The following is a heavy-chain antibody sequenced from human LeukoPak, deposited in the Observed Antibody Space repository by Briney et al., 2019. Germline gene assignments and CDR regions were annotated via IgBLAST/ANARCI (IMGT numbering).Heavy chain of an antibody. J-gene: IGHJ4*02. V-gene: IGHV3-74*03. CDR3: LGTQRIDY. CDR2: IKSDGTGI. CDR1: GFTFSDYW. Sequence: PGGSLRLSCAASGFTFSDYWKYWLRQAPGKGLVWVSRIKSDGTGILYADFVEGRFTTSRDNAKNALYPQMTSLRDEDTVVYYCLGTQRIDYWGQGILVTVSS. D-gene: IGHD7-27*01.